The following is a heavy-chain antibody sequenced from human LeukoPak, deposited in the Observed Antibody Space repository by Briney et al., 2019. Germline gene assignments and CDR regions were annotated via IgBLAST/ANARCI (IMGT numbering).Heavy chain of an antibody. V-gene: IGHV4-61*02. D-gene: IGHD6-6*01. CDR2: IYTSGST. J-gene: IGHJ6*03. Sequence: SETLSLTCTVSGGSISSGSYYWSWIRQPAGKGLEWIGRIYTSGSTNYNPSLKSRVTISVGTSKNQFSLRLSSVTAADTAVYFYARDGLATYYYYYYMDVWGKGTTVTVSS. CDR3: ARDGLATYYYYYYMDV. CDR1: GGSISSGSYY.